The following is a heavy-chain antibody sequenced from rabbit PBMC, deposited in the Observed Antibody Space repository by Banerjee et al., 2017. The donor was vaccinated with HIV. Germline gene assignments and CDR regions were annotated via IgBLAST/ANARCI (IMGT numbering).Heavy chain of an antibody. Sequence: QEQLVEYGGDLVQPEGSLTLTCKASGFTISSSYYMCWVRQAPGKGLEWIACIYAGSSGTTYYASWAKGRFTISKTSSTTVTLQMTSLTVADTATYFCARGEYSYAYAGYGLWGPGTLVTVS. J-gene: IGHJ4*01. V-gene: IGHV1S45*01. CDR3: ARGEYSYAYAGYGL. D-gene: IGHD6-1*01. CDR1: GFTISSSYY. CDR2: IYAGSSGTT.